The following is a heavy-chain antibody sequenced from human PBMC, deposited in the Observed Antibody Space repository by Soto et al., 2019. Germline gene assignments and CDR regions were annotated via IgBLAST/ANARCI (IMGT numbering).Heavy chain of an antibody. Sequence: ASVKVSCKASGYTFTCYYMHWVRQAPGQGLEWMGWINPNSGGTNYAQKFQGWVTMTRDTSISTAYMELSSLRSEDTAVYYCARDSPGLVRGGKTYYYYGMDVWGQGTTVTVSS. CDR3: ARDSPGLVRGGKTYYYYGMDV. CDR2: INPNSGGT. D-gene: IGHD3-10*01. CDR1: GYTFTCYY. V-gene: IGHV1-2*04. J-gene: IGHJ6*02.